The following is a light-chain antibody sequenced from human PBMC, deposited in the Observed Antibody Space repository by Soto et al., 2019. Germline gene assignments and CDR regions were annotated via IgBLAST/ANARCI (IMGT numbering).Light chain of an antibody. CDR1: QGISTC. V-gene: IGKV1D-12*01. Sequence: DSQMTQSPSSASASVGDRLTITGRASQGISTCISWYQQKPGKAPELLIYDASSLQSGVPSRFSGSGSGTDFTLTISSLQPEDFATYYCQQVKSCPLTYGGGNKVEIK. CDR2: DAS. CDR3: QQVKSCPLT. J-gene: IGKJ4*01.